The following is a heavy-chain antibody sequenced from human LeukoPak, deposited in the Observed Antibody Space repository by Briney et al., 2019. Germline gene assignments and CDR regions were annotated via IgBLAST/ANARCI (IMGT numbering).Heavy chain of an antibody. D-gene: IGHD3-10*01. J-gene: IGHJ5*02. Sequence: ANYAQKFQGRVTITAAKAKSTAYMELSSLRSEDTAVYYCAEGGITMVRGVLRWFDPWGQGTLVTVSS. CDR3: AEGGITMVRGVLRWFDP. CDR2: A. V-gene: IGHV1-69*02.